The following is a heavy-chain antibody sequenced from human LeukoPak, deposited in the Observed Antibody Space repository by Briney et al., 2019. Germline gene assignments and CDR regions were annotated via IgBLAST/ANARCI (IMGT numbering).Heavy chain of an antibody. D-gene: IGHD6-19*01. V-gene: IGHV4-61*01. J-gene: IGHJ4*02. CDR2: IYYSGST. Sequence: SETLSLTCTVSGGSVSSGSYYWSWIRQPPGKGLEWIGYIYYSGSTNYNPSLKSRVTISVDTSKNQFSLKLSSVTAADTAVYYCARELLSAYSSGWGGTFDYRGQGTLVTVSS. CDR3: ARELLSAYSSGWGGTFDY. CDR1: GGSVSSGSYY.